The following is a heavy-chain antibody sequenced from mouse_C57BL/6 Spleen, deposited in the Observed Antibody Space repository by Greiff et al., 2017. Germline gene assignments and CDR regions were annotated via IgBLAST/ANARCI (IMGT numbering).Heavy chain of an antibody. CDR1: GYTFTDYN. Sequence: VQLQQSGPELVTPGASVKMSCKASGYTFTDYNMHWVKQSHGKSLEWIGYINPNNGGTSYNQKFKGKATLTVNKSSSTAYMELRSLTSEDSAVYYCARKATMDHYFDYWGQGTTLTVSS. J-gene: IGHJ2*01. CDR3: ARKATMDHYFDY. V-gene: IGHV1-22*01. CDR2: INPNNGGT. D-gene: IGHD2-1*01.